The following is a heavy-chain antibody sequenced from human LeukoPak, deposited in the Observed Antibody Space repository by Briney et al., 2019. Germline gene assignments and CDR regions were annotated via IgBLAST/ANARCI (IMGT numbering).Heavy chain of an antibody. V-gene: IGHV3-30*04. Sequence: GGSLRLSCAASGFTFSSYAMHWVRQAPGKGLEWVAVISYDGSNKYYADSVKGRFTISRDNAKNSLYLQMNSLRAEDTAVYYCARETSTRDYYYGSGSTGLTLDYWGQGTLVTVSS. CDR2: ISYDGSNK. D-gene: IGHD3-10*01. CDR1: GFTFSSYA. J-gene: IGHJ4*02. CDR3: ARETSTRDYYYGSGSTGLTLDY.